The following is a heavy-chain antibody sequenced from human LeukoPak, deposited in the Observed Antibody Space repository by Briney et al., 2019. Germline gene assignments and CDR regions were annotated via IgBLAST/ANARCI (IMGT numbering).Heavy chain of an antibody. D-gene: IGHD1-26*01. J-gene: IGHJ3*02. CDR3: ARADSGSSMDDAFDI. CDR1: GFTFSSYS. V-gene: IGHV3-21*01. CDR2: ISSSSSYI. Sequence: PGGSLRLSCAASGFTFSSYSMNWVRQAPGKGPEWVSSISSSSSYIYYADSVKGRFTISRDNAKNSLYLQMNSLRAEDTAVYYCARADSGSSMDDAFDIWGQGTMVTVSS.